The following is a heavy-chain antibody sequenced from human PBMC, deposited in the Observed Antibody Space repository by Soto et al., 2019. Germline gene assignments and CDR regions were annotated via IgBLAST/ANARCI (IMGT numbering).Heavy chain of an antibody. D-gene: IGHD6-19*01. J-gene: IGHJ6*03. Sequence: GASVKVSCKASGYTFTSYGISWVRQAPGQGLEWMGWISAYNGNTNYAQKFQGRVTITRDTSASTAYMELSSLRSEDTAVYYCARLISGWPHDYYYYYYMDVWGKGTTVTVSS. CDR2: ISAYNGNT. CDR3: ARLISGWPHDYYYYYYMDV. V-gene: IGHV1-18*01. CDR1: GYTFTSYG.